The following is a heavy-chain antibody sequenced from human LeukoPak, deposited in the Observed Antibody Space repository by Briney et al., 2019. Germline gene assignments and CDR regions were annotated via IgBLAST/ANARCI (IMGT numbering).Heavy chain of an antibody. CDR1: GYSPNSGYS. CDR2: IYHSGYA. Sequence: SETLSLTCAVSGYSPNSGYSWTWLRQRPGKGLEWIDNIYHSGYAYYNPSLKSRVTISLDASKNQFSLKVTSLTAADTAVYYCARGPTISETGYFDYGGQGTLVTVS. J-gene: IGHJ4*03. D-gene: IGHD1-1*01. CDR3: ARGPTISETGYFDY. V-gene: IGHV4-38-2*01.